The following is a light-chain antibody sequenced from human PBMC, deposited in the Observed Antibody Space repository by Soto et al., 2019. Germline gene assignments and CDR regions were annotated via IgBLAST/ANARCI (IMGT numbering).Light chain of an antibody. CDR1: QSLSTTY. CDR2: AAS. V-gene: IGKV3-20*01. CDR3: QQYGRSPHS. Sequence: EIVLTQSPGTLSLSPGEKATLSCRASQSLSTTYLSWYQQKPGQAPRLLIYAASSRATGIPDRFSASGSGTDFTLTISRLEPEDFAVYYCQQYGRSPHSFGRGTHLEIK. J-gene: IGKJ2*03.